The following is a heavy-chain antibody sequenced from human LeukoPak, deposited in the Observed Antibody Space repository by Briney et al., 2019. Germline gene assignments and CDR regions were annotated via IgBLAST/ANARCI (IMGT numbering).Heavy chain of an antibody. Sequence: PGRSLRLSCVASGFTFSSYGMHWFRQAPGKGLEWVAFIEWYDGSDKYYADSVKGRFTISRDKSKNTVYLQLNSLRAEDTAVYYCAKDQYYGSGSYWNDYWGQGTLVTVSS. CDR3: AKDQYYGSGSYWNDY. D-gene: IGHD3-10*01. J-gene: IGHJ4*02. V-gene: IGHV3-33*03. CDR2: IEWYDGSDK. CDR1: GFTFSSYG.